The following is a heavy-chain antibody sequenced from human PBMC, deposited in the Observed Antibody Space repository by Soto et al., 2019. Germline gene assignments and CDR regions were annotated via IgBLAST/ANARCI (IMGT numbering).Heavy chain of an antibody. Sequence: QVQLVQSGAEVKKPGASVKVSCKATGYTFTAYYIQWVRQAPGQGLEWMGRINPNSGDANHAQKFQGWVTMTRDTSICTAYKELSRLKSDDTAVYYCARGERSGYDVEYWGQETLVTVSS. CDR3: ARGERSGYDVEY. CDR1: GYTFTAYY. D-gene: IGHD5-12*01. V-gene: IGHV1-2*04. CDR2: INPNSGDA. J-gene: IGHJ4*02.